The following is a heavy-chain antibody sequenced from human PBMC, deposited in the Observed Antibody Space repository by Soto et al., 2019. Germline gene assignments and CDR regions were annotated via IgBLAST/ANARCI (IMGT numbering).Heavy chain of an antibody. Sequence: SETLSLTCTVSGGSISSGGYYWSWIRQHPGKGLEWIGYIYYSGSTYYNPSLKSRVTISVDTSKNQFSLKLSSVTAADTAVYYCARSYLNYYDSSGSGFDYWGQGTLVTVSS. CDR3: ARSYLNYYDSSGSGFDY. CDR1: GGSISSGGYY. D-gene: IGHD3-22*01. V-gene: IGHV4-31*03. J-gene: IGHJ4*02. CDR2: IYYSGST.